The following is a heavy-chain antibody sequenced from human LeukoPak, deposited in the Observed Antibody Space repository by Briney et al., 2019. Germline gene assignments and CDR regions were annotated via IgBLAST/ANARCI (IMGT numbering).Heavy chain of an antibody. CDR3: ARTYYDSSGYYLGLGY. D-gene: IGHD3-22*01. CDR1: GYTFTSYD. V-gene: IGHV1-8*01. J-gene: IGHJ4*02. Sequence: ASVKVSCKASGYTFTSYDINWVRQATGQGLEWMGWMNPNSGNTGYAQKFQGRVTMTRNTSISTAYMELSSLRYEDTAVYYCARTYYDSSGYYLGLGYWGQGTLVTVSS. CDR2: MNPNSGNT.